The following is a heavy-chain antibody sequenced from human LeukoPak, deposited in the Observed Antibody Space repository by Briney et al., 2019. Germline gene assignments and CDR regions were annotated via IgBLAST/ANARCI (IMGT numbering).Heavy chain of an antibody. CDR1: GGSISSYY. V-gene: IGHV4-59*01. D-gene: IGHD3-22*01. Sequence: PSETLSLTCTVSGGSISSYYWSWIRQPPGKGLEWIGYIYYSGSTNYNPSLKSRVTISVDTSKNQFPLKLSSVTAADTAVYYCAREYYYDSSGYYYWYFDLWGRGTLVTVSS. CDR3: AREYYYDSSGYYYWYFDL. J-gene: IGHJ2*01. CDR2: IYYSGST.